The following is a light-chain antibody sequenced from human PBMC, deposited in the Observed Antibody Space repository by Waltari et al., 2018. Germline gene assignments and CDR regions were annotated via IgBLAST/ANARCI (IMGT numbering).Light chain of an antibody. CDR2: GAF. J-gene: IGKJ4*01. CDR3: QQYDISPLT. Sequence: EIVLTQSPGTLSLSPGEGATLPCRTSQTISTTYLAWYQQKPGQAPTLLIYGAFSRATDIPDRFTGSGSGTDFSLTISSLEPEDFATYYCQQYDISPLTFGGGTKVEIK. CDR1: QTISTTY. V-gene: IGKV3-20*01.